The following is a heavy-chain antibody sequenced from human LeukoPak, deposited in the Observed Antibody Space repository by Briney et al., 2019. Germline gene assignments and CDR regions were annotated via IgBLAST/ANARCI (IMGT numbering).Heavy chain of an antibody. D-gene: IGHD5-18*01. CDR3: ARGPRGYSYGVFDY. V-gene: IGHV1-69*13. Sequence: SVKVSCKASGGTFSSYAISWVRQAPGQGLEWMGGIIPIFGTANYAQKFQGRVTITADESTSTAYMELSNLRSEDTAVYYCARGPRGYSYGVFDYWGQGTLVTVSS. CDR2: IIPIFGTA. CDR1: GGTFSSYA. J-gene: IGHJ4*02.